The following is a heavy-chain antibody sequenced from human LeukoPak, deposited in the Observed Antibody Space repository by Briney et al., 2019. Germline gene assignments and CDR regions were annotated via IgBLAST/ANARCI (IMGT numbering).Heavy chain of an antibody. D-gene: IGHD6-19*01. CDR2: IYLGDSDT. Sequence: GKSLKISCKGSGHSFTNYWIGWVRQMPGKGLEWMGIIYLGDSDTRYSPSFQGQVTISVDKSISTAYLQWSSLKASDTAMYYCARHPSYYSGWPLDYWGQGTLVTVSS. J-gene: IGHJ4*02. V-gene: IGHV5-51*01. CDR3: ARHPSYYSGWPLDY. CDR1: GHSFTNYW.